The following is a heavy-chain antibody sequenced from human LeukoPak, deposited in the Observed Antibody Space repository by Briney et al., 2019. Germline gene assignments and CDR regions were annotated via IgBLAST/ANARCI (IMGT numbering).Heavy chain of an antibody. D-gene: IGHD5-18*01. Sequence: ASVKVSCKASGYTFTSYGINWVRQAPGQGLEWMGWIRAYNGNTNYAQKLQGRVTMTTDTSTSTAYMELRSLTSDDTAVYYCARENIRRGYSYGIDYWGQGTLVTVSS. J-gene: IGHJ4*02. CDR3: ARENIRRGYSYGIDY. CDR2: IRAYNGNT. V-gene: IGHV1-18*01. CDR1: GYTFTSYG.